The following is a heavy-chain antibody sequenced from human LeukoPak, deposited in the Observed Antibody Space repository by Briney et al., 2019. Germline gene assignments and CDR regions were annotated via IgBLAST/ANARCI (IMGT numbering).Heavy chain of an antibody. Sequence: PSETLSLTCTVSGGSISSYYWSWIRQPPGRGLEWIGYIYYSGSTNYNPSLKSQVTISVDTSKNQFSLKLSSVTAADTAVYYCARGMDGYKFDYWGQGTLVTVSS. V-gene: IGHV4-59*01. CDR1: GGSISSYY. J-gene: IGHJ4*02. D-gene: IGHD5-24*01. CDR3: ARGMDGYKFDY. CDR2: IYYSGST.